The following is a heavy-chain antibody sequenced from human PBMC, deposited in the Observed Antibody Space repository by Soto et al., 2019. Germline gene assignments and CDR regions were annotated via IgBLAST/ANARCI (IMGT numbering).Heavy chain of an antibody. Sequence: EVQLLESGGGLVQPGESLRLSCAASGFTFSSYAMSWVRQAPGKGLEWVSVISGSDDSTYHADSVKGRFTISRDNSQTTLSRHMDSLRAEDTAVYYCAKRSSSSTFDYWGQGTLVTVSS. CDR3: AKRSSSSTFDY. CDR1: GFTFSSYA. D-gene: IGHD6-6*01. CDR2: ISGSDDST. V-gene: IGHV3-23*01. J-gene: IGHJ4*02.